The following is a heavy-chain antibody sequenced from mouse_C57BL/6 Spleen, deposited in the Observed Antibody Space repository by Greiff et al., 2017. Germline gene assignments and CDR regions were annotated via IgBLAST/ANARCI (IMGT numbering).Heavy chain of an antibody. CDR3: TRWLPFDY. CDR2: IRLKSDNYAT. D-gene: IGHD2-3*01. V-gene: IGHV6-3*01. CDR1: GFTFSNYW. Sequence: EVMLVESGGGLVQPGGSMKLSCVASGFTFSNYWMNWVRQSPEKGLEWVAQIRLKSDNYATHYAESVKGRFTISRDDSKSSVYLQMNNLRAEDTGSYYCTRWLPFDYWGQGTTLTVSS. J-gene: IGHJ2*01.